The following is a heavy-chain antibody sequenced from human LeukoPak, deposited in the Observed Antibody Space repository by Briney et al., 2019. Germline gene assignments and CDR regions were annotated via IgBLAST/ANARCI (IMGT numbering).Heavy chain of an antibody. CDR1: GFTFSDYY. D-gene: IGHD6-6*01. J-gene: IGHJ4*02. CDR3: ARADDSSSGYFDY. V-gene: IGHV3-11*04. Sequence: GGSLRLSCAASGFTFSDYYMSWIRQAPGKGLEWVSYISNSGNTIYYADSVKGRFTISRDNAKNSLYPQMNSLRAEDTAVYYCARADDSSSGYFDYWGQGTLVTVSS. CDR2: ISNSGNTI.